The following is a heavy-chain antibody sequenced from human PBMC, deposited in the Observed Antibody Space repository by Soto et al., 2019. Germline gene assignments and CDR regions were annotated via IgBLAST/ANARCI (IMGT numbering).Heavy chain of an antibody. CDR3: AKGLDV. CDR1: GFTFSTYA. CDR2: ISAGGGST. Sequence: GGSLRLSCTASGFTFSTYAMSWVRQAPGKGLEWVSSISAGGGSTNYADSVKGRFTISRDNSRNTLYLQMDSQRAEDTAVYYCAKGLDVWGEGTTVTVSS. J-gene: IGHJ6*04. V-gene: IGHV3-23*01.